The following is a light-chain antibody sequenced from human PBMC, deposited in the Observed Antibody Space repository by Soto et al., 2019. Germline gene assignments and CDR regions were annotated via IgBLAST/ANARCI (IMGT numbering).Light chain of an antibody. J-gene: IGLJ2*01. Sequence: QSALTQPRSVSGSPGQSVTISCTGTSSDVGGYNCVSRYQQHPGKAPKLMIYDVNKRPSGVPDRFSGSKSGNTASLTISGLQTEDEADYYCCSYAGTYTFVVFGGGTKLTVL. CDR1: SSDVGGYNC. CDR2: DVN. CDR3: CSYAGTYTFVV. V-gene: IGLV2-11*01.